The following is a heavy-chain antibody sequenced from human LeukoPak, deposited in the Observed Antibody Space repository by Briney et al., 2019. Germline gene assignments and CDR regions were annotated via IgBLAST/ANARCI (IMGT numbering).Heavy chain of an antibody. V-gene: IGHV4-34*12. D-gene: IGHD5-24*01. CDR2: IIHSGST. Sequence: RPSETLSLTWAVYGGSFSGYYWSWIRQPAGKGMEWIGEIIHSGSTNYNPSVKSPVTISVDTSKNQLSLKLSSVTAADTAVYFCARRDVNTNCFYWGQGTLVTVSS. J-gene: IGHJ4*02. CDR1: GGSFSGYY. CDR3: ARRDVNTNCFY.